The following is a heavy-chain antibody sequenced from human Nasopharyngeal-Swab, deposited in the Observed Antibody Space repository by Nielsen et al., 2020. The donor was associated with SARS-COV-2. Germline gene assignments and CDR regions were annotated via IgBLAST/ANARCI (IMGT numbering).Heavy chain of an antibody. Sequence: ASVKVSCKASGYTFTSYGISWVRQAPGQGLEWMGWISAYNGNTNYAQKLQGRVTMTTDTSTSTAYMELRSLRSDDTAVYYCARDPDYGDFLHYYYGMDVWGQGTTVTVSS. J-gene: IGHJ6*02. CDR1: GYTFTSYG. D-gene: IGHD4-17*01. CDR3: ARDPDYGDFLHYYYGMDV. V-gene: IGHV1-18*01. CDR2: ISAYNGNT.